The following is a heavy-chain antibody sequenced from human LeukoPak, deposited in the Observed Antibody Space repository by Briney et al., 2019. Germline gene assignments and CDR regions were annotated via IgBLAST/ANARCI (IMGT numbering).Heavy chain of an antibody. J-gene: IGHJ4*02. D-gene: IGHD3-3*01. V-gene: IGHV3-66*01. Sequence: PGGSLRLSCAASGFTVSSNYMSWVRQAPGKGLEWVSVIYSGGSTYYADSVKGRFTISRDNSKNTLYLQMNSLRAEDTAVYYCARSASIAVDFYFDYWGQGTLVTVSS. CDR2: IYSGGST. CDR1: GFTVSSNY. CDR3: ARSASIAVDFYFDY.